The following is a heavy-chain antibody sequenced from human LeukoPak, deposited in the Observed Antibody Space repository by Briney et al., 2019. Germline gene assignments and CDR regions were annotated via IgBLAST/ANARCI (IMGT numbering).Heavy chain of an antibody. J-gene: IGHJ4*02. D-gene: IGHD3-22*01. CDR1: GGTFSSYA. V-gene: IGHV1-69*06. CDR2: IIPIFGTA. CDR3: ARRTHTYYYDSSGYYDY. Sequence: SVKVSCKASGGTFSSYAISWVRQAPGQGLEWMGGIIPIFGTANYAQKFQGRVTITADKSTSAAYMELSSLRSEDTAVYYCARRTHTYYYDSSGYYDYWGQGTLVTVSS.